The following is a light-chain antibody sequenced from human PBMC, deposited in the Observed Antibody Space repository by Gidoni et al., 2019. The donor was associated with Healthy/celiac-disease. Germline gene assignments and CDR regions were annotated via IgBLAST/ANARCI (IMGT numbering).Light chain of an antibody. CDR3: QQRSNWPPGLT. J-gene: IGKJ4*01. CDR1: QSVSSY. CDR2: DAS. V-gene: IGKV3-11*01. Sequence: EIVLTQSPATLSLSPGERATLSCRASQSVSSYLAWYQPKPGQAPRPLHHDASNRATGIPARFSGSGSGTNFTLTIRRLGPEDFAVYYCQQRSNWPPGLTFGGGTKVEIK.